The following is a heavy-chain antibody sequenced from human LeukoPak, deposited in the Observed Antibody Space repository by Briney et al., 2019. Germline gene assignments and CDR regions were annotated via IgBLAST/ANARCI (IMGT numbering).Heavy chain of an antibody. V-gene: IGHV3-23*01. J-gene: IGHJ4*02. CDR3: AKERGYGSSYFDY. D-gene: IGHD5-12*01. CDR1: GFTFNNYA. Sequence: GGSPRLSCAASGFTFNNYAMSWVRQAPGKGLEWVSAISGSGGSTYYADSVKGRFTISRDNSKNTLYLQMNSLRVEDTAVYYCAKERGYGSSYFDYWGQGTLVTVSS. CDR2: ISGSGGST.